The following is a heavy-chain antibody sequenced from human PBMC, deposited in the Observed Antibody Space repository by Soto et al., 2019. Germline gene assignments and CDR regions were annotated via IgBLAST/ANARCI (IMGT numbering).Heavy chain of an antibody. CDR3: ARDRDWNLDY. D-gene: IGHD2-21*02. Sequence: ASVKVSCKASGYSFTTYGMTWVRQAPGQGLEWMGWISTDKGNTKYAQNSQSRATLTTDTSTSTAYMELRSLRSDDTAVYSCARDRDWNLDYWGRRTLVTVSS. CDR2: ISTDKGNT. V-gene: IGHV1-18*01. CDR1: GYSFTTYG. J-gene: IGHJ4*02.